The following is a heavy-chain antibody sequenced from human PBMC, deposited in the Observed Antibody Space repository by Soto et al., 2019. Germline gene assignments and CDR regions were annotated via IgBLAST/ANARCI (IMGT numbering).Heavy chain of an antibody. CDR3: ARDRYCTNGVCRHHIYYYYGMDV. Sequence: GGSLRLSCAASGFTFSSYWMSWVRQAPGKGLEWVANIKQDGSEKYYVDSVKGRFTISRDNAKNSLYLQMNSLRAEDTAVYYCARDRYCTNGVCRHHIYYYYGMDVWGQGTTVTVSS. CDR1: GFTFSSYW. D-gene: IGHD2-8*01. CDR2: IKQDGSEK. V-gene: IGHV3-7*01. J-gene: IGHJ6*02.